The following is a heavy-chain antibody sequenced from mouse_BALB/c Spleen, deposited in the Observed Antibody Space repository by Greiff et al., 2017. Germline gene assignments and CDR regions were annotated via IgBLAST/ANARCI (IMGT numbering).Heavy chain of an antibody. Sequence: DVKLVESGGGLVKPGGSLKLSCAASGFTFSSYAMSWVRQTPEKRLEWVASISSGGSTYYPDSVKGRFTISRDNARNILYLQMSSLRSEDTAMYYCARAPYDYDGAMDYWGQGTSVTVSS. CDR3: ARAPYDYDGAMDY. CDR1: GFTFSSYA. J-gene: IGHJ4*01. D-gene: IGHD2-4*01. CDR2: ISSGGST. V-gene: IGHV5-6-5*01.